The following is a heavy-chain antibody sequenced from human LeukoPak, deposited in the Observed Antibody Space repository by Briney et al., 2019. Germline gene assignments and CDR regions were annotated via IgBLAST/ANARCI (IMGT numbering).Heavy chain of an antibody. D-gene: IGHD1-1*01. J-gene: IGHJ4*02. CDR3: TRDWNVLDY. CDR1: GFIFTTSG. CDR2: ISYDGTDS. V-gene: IGHV3-30*03. Sequence: PGGSLRLSCAASGFIFTTSGTHWVRQAPGKGLEWVAHISYDGTDSRYVDSVKGRFTISRDNSRNMLYLQMNSLRAEDTAVYYSTRDWNVLDYWGQGTLVTVSS.